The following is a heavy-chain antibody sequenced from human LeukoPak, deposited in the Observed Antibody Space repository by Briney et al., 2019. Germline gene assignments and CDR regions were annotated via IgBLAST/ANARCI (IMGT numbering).Heavy chain of an antibody. CDR2: IYYSGST. CDR1: GGSISSYY. CDR3: ARVSISMVRGVIYYYYGMDV. D-gene: IGHD3-10*01. J-gene: IGHJ6*02. Sequence: PSETLSLTCTVSGGSISSYYWSWIRQPPGKGLEWIGYIYYSGSTNYNPSLESRVTISVDTSKNQFSLKLSSVTAADTAVYYCARVSISMVRGVIYYYYGMDVWGQGTTVTVSS. V-gene: IGHV4-59*01.